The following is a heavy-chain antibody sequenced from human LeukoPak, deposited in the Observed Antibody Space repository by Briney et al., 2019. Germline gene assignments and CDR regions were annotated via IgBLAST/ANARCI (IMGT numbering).Heavy chain of an antibody. CDR1: GFTFSDYY. CDR2: ISSSGSTI. V-gene: IGHV3-11*04. D-gene: IGHD6-19*01. CDR3: ATSGWYGYYYFDY. Sequence: GGSLRLSYAASGFTFSDYYMSWIRQAPGKGLEWVSYISSSGSTIYYADSVKGRFTISRDNAKNSLYLQMNSLRAEDTAVYYCATSGWYGYYYFDYWGQGTLVTVSS. J-gene: IGHJ4*02.